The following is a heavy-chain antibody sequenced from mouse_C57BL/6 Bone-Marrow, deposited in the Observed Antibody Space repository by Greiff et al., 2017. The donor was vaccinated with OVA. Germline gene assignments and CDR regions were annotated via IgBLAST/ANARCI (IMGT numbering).Heavy chain of an antibody. J-gene: IGHJ3*01. Sequence: EVMLVEPGGGLVKPGGSLKLSCAASGFTFSSYAMSWVRQTPEKRLEWVATISDGGSYTYYPDNVKGRFTISRDNAKNNLYLQISHLKSEDTSMYYCASLDSASYAWFAYWGQGTLVTVSA. CDR2: ISDGGSYT. CDR3: ASLDSASYAWFAY. V-gene: IGHV5-4*03. D-gene: IGHD3-2*02. CDR1: GFTFSSYA.